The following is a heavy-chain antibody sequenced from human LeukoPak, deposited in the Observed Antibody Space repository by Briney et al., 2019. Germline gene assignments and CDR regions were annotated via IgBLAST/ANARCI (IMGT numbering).Heavy chain of an antibody. CDR3: ARYGHYLDY. J-gene: IGHJ4*02. CDR1: GYSISSGFN. CDR2: IHHSGST. Sequence: PSETLSLTCAVSGYSISSGFNWGWIRQPPGKGLEYIGNIHHSGSTSYNPSLKSRVTISVDTSKNQFSLTLRFVTAADTAVYYCARYGHYLDYWGQGTLVTVSS. V-gene: IGHV4-38-2*01. D-gene: IGHD3-10*01.